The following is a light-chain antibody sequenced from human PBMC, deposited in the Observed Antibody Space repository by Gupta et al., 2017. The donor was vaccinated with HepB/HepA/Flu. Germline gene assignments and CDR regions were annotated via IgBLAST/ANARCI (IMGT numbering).Light chain of an antibody. CDR1: QSLHTW. CDR3: QHDDNSPWT. CDR2: KAS. J-gene: IGKJ1*01. V-gene: IGKV1-5*03. Sequence: DIQMIQSHSTLSASVGDTVTFTCRASQSLHTWLAWYQQKPGKAPKLLINKASDGDKGVPSRFSGDGSGTEFTLSIRSLQPDDFATYYCQHDDNSPWTFGQGTMVDIK.